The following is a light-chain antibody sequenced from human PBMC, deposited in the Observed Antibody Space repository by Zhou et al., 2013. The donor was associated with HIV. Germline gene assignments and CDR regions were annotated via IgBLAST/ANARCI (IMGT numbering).Light chain of an antibody. V-gene: IGKV3-20*01. CDR3: QHYDSSTSRIA. CDR1: QSVSSY. CDR2: GAS. Sequence: EIALTQSPATLSLSPGERVTLSCGASQSVSSYLAWYQQKPGQAPRLLIYGASNRASDIPDRFSGSGSGTDFTLTISRLEPEDFAVYYCQHYDSSTSRIAFGPGTKVEIK. J-gene: IGKJ3*01.